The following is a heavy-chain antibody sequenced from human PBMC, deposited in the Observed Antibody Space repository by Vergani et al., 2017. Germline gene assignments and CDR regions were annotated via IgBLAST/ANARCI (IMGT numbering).Heavy chain of an antibody. J-gene: IGHJ4*02. CDR3: ARELWFGELNGFDY. V-gene: IGHV3-30*01. CDR2: ISYDGSNK. CDR1: GFTFSSYA. D-gene: IGHD3-10*01. Sequence: QVQLVESGGGVVQPGRSLRLSCAASGFTFSSYAMHWVRQAPGKGLEWVAVISYDGSNKYYADSVKGRFTISRDNSKNTLYLQMNSLRAEDTAVYYCARELWFGELNGFDYWGQGTLVTVSS.